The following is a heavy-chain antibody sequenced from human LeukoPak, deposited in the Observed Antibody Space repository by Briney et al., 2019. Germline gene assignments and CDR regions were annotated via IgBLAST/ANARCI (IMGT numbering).Heavy chain of an antibody. CDR3: ASGSYCDY. Sequence: GGSLRLSCAASGFTVSSNYMNWVRQAPGKGLEWVSFIYSGGSTYYADYVKGRFTISRANSKNTLYLQMNSLRAEDTAVYYCASGSYCDYWGQGTLVTVSS. J-gene: IGHJ4*02. CDR1: GFTVSSNY. D-gene: IGHD1-26*01. CDR2: IYSGGST. V-gene: IGHV3-53*01.